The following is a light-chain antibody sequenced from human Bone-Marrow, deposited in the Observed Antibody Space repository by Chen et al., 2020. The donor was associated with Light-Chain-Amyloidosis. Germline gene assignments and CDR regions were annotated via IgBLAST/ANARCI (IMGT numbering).Light chain of an antibody. CDR1: SSDVGGYNY. CDR3: SSFTITNTWI. J-gene: IGLJ2*01. Sequence: QSALTQPASVSGSPGQSITIPCTGTSSDVGGYNYVSWYQQHPGKAPKLMIYEVTNRPSGISIRFSGSKSGNTASLTISGLQAEDEDDYYYSSFTITNTWIFGGGTKLTVL. CDR2: EVT. V-gene: IGLV2-14*01.